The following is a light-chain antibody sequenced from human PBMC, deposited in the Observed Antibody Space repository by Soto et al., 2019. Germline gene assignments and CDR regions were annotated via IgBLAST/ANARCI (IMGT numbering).Light chain of an antibody. J-gene: IGLJ3*02. CDR3: SSYAYGSTLGV. CDR2: EVN. Sequence: QSALTQPASASGSPGQSITISCTGTSSDIGNYNFVSWFQQHPDKAPKLMIYEVNKRPSGVSNRFSGSKSGNTASLTISGLQPEDEADYYCSSYAYGSTLGVFGGGTKLTVL. V-gene: IGLV2-23*02. CDR1: SSDIGNYNF.